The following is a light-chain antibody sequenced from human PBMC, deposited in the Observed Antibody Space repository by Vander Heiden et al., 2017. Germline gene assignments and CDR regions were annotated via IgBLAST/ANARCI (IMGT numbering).Light chain of an antibody. V-gene: IGKV1-9*01. CDR2: AAS. CDR1: QGISSY. CDR3: QQLNSYPHT. J-gene: IGKJ2*01. Sequence: DIQLTQSPSFLSASVGDRVTITCRARQGISSYLAWYQQKPGKAPKLLIYAASTLQSGVPSRFSGSGSGTEFTLTISSLQPEDFATYYCQQLNSYPHTFGQGTKLEIK.